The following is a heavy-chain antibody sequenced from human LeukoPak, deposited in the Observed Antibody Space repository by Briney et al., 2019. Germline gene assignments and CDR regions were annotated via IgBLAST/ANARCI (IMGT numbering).Heavy chain of an antibody. D-gene: IGHD3-22*01. J-gene: IGHJ4*02. Sequence: SETLSLTCTVSGGSISSYYWSWIRQPPGKGLEWIGYIYTSGSTNYNPSLKSRVTISVDTSKNQFPLKLSSVTAADTAVYYCARHKSSYDSSGYLAYWGQGTLVTVSS. CDR2: IYTSGST. CDR1: GGSISSYY. V-gene: IGHV4-4*09. CDR3: ARHKSSYDSSGYLAY.